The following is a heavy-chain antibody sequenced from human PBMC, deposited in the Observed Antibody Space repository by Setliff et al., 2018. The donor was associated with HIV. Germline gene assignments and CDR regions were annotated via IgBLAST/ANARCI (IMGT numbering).Heavy chain of an antibody. J-gene: IGHJ6*03. CDR3: ATRGDLLGRRASTVTVYYYYLDV. CDR2: FVPEHSET. Sequence: ASVKVSCKVSGYTLTELSLHWARQAPGKGLEWMGGFVPEHSETIYAQKFQGRVTMTEDTSTDTAFMELGGLTSEDTAVYYCATRGDLLGRRASTVTVYYYYLDVWGNGTTVTVSS. D-gene: IGHD4-17*01. CDR1: GYTLTELS. V-gene: IGHV1-24*01.